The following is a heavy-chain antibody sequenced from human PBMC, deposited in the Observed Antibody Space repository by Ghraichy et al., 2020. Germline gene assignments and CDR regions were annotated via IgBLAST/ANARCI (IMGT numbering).Heavy chain of an antibody. D-gene: IGHD6-25*01. Sequence: GGSLRLSCAASGFTVINNFMTWVRQAPGKGLEWVALTYSGGTTSYADSVKGRFTLSRDSSKNTVYLQMNSLRVDDTAVYYCARGGSSSEAGSWGQGTLVTVSS. CDR1: GFTVINNF. CDR2: TYSGGTT. CDR3: ARGGSSSEAGS. J-gene: IGHJ5*02. V-gene: IGHV3-66*01.